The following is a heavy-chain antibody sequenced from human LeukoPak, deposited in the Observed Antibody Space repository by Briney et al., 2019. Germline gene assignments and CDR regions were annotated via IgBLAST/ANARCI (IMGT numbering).Heavy chain of an antibody. CDR2: IRSKANSYAT. J-gene: IGHJ4*02. CDR1: GFTFSGSA. CDR3: TTSHSSGDEPSQT. Sequence: GGSLKLSCAASGFTFSGSAMHWVRQASGKGLEWVGRIRSKANSYATAYAASVKGRFTISRDDSKNTAYLQMNSLKTEDTAVYYCTTSHSSGDEPSQTGGQGTLVTVSS. V-gene: IGHV3-73*01. D-gene: IGHD3-22*01.